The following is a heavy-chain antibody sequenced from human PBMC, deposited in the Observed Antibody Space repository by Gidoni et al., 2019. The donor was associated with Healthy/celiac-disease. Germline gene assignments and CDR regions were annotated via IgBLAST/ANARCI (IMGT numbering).Heavy chain of an antibody. J-gene: IGHJ4*02. CDR1: GFTFSSYW. CDR2: IKQGGSEK. D-gene: IGHD3-22*01. CDR3: AREYYYDSSGYYYHEPPYYFDY. V-gene: IGHV3-7*04. Sequence: EVQLVESGGGLVQPGGSLRLSCEASGFTFSSYWMSWVRQAPGKGLEGVANIKQGGSEKYYVDSVKGRFTISRNNAKNSLYLQMNSLRAEDTAVYYCAREYYYDSSGYYYHEPPYYFDYWGQGTLVTVSS.